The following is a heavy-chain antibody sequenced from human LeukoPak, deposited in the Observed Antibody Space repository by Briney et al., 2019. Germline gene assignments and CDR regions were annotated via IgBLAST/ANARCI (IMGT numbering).Heavy chain of an antibody. D-gene: IGHD3-3*01. CDR2: IYHSGST. Sequence: PSETLSLTCAVSGYSISSGYYWGWIRQPPGKGLEWIGSIYHSGSTYYNPSLKSRVTKSVDTYKHQFSLKLSSVTAADTDVYYCARHLRGFWSGYDPLYYFDYWGQGTLVTVSS. J-gene: IGHJ4*02. CDR3: ARHLRGFWSGYDPLYYFDY. CDR1: GYSISSGYY. V-gene: IGHV4-38-2*01.